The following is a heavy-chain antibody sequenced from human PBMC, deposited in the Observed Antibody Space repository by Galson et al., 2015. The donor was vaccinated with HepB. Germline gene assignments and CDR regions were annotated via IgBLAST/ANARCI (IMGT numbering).Heavy chain of an antibody. J-gene: IGHJ4*02. D-gene: IGHD4-23*01. Sequence: SETLSLTCTVPGSSISSSYWSWIRQPAGRGLEWIGRVYRSGSTYYNPSLKSRDTLSIDTSKNHFSLTLTSVTAADTAVYYCARVFGGNALEFWGQGILVTVSS. CDR2: VYRSGST. V-gene: IGHV4-4*07. CDR1: GSSISSSY. CDR3: ARVFGGNALEF.